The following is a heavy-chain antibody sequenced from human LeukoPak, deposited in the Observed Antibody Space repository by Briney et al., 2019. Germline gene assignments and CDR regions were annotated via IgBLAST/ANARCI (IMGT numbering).Heavy chain of an antibody. D-gene: IGHD6-13*01. CDR1: GGSISSYY. CDR3: ARDLDAAGFDY. CDR2: FYYSGST. V-gene: IGHV4-59*01. Sequence: SETLSLTGSVSGGSISSYYWSWIRQPPGKGLEWIGYFYYSGSTNYNPSLKSRVTISVDTSKNQFSLKLSSVTAADTAVYYCARDLDAAGFDYWGQGTLVTVSS. J-gene: IGHJ4*02.